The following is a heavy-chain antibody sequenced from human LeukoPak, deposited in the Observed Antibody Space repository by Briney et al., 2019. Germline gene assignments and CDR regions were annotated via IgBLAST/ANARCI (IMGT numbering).Heavy chain of an antibody. D-gene: IGHD6-19*01. Sequence: SETLSLTCTVSGGSISSSSYYWGWIRQPPGKGLEWIGSIYYSGSTYYNPSLKSRVTISVDTSKNQFSLKLSSVTAADTAVYYCARDLSPSIAVAGSNYFDYWGQGTLVTVSS. V-gene: IGHV4-39*07. CDR1: GGSISSSSYY. CDR2: IYYSGST. CDR3: ARDLSPSIAVAGSNYFDY. J-gene: IGHJ4*02.